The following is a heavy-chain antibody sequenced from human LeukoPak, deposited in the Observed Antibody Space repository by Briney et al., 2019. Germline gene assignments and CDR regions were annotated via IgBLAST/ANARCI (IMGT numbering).Heavy chain of an antibody. CDR3: ARGSATAGLDY. D-gene: IGHD2-15*01. CDR2: IKQDGSEK. V-gene: IGHV3-7*01. J-gene: IGHJ4*02. CDR1: GFTFSSYW. Sequence: GGSLRLSCAASGFTFSSYWMSWVRLAPGKGLEWVANIKQDGSEKYYVDPVKGRFNISRDNAKNSLYLQMNSLRAEDTAVYYCARGSATAGLDYWGQGTLVTVSS.